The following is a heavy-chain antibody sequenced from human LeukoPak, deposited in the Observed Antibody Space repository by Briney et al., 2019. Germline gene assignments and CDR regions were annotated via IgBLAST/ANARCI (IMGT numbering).Heavy chain of an antibody. J-gene: IGHJ4*02. Sequence: GKSLRLSCAASGFTFSGYPIHWVRQAPGKGLEWVAVISYDGSNKYYADSVKGRFTISRDNAKNTLYLQMNSLRAEDTAVYYCPRYNWNSAPFDYWGQGTLVTVSS. V-gene: IGHV3-30-3*01. CDR3: PRYNWNSAPFDY. D-gene: IGHD1-7*01. CDR2: ISYDGSNK. CDR1: GFTFSGYP.